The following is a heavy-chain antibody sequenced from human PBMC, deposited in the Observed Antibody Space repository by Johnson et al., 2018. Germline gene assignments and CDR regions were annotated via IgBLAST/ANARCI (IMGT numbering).Heavy chain of an antibody. D-gene: IGHD6-13*01. CDR2: ISWNSGSI. CDR3: AKDSRHPRVAAGGRDAFDI. V-gene: IGHV3-9*01. CDR1: GFIFDDYA. Sequence: EVQLLESGGGLVQPGRSLRLSCAASGFIFDDYAMHWVRQAPGKGLEWVSGISWNSGSIEYADSVKGRFTISRDNAKNSLYLQMNSLSAEDTALYYCAKDSRHPRVAAGGRDAFDIWGQGTMVTVSS. J-gene: IGHJ3*02.